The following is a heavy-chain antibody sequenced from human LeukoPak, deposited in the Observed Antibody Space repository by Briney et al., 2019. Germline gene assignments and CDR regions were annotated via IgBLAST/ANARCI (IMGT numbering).Heavy chain of an antibody. CDR1: GASISSYY. J-gene: IGHJ5*02. V-gene: IGHV4-59*08. Sequence: PSETLSLTCTVSGASISSYYWTWIRHPPGEGLEWIGYIKNIGNTNYNPPLKSRVTISVDTSKNQFSLKLSSVTAADTAVYYCASFSWGSGTYTHEGIWSWFDPWGQGTLVTVSS. CDR3: ASFSWGSGTYTHEGIWSWFDP. D-gene: IGHD3-10*01. CDR2: IKNIGNT.